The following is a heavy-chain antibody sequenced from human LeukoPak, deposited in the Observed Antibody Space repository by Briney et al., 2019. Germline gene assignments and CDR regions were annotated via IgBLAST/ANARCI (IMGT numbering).Heavy chain of an antibody. CDR2: IKQDGSEK. Sequence: GGSLRLSCAASGFTFSSYWMSWVRQAPGKGLEWVANIKQDGSEKYYVDSVKGRFTISRDNSKNTLYLQMNSLRAEDTAVYYCAKYLGDDSSEGWGQGTLVTVSS. D-gene: IGHD3-22*01. V-gene: IGHV3-7*03. J-gene: IGHJ4*02. CDR1: GFTFSSYW. CDR3: AKYLGDDSSEG.